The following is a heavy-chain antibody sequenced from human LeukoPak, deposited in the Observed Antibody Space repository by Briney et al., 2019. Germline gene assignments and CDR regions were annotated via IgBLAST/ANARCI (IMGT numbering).Heavy chain of an antibody. CDR1: GGSISSSSYY. D-gene: IGHD3-22*01. J-gene: IGHJ4*02. CDR3: ARHPSIEPHYYDTSGYSWNY. CDR2: IYYSGST. Sequence: PSETLSLTCTVSGGSISSSSYYWGWIRQPPGKGLEWIGSIYYSGSTYYNPSLKSRVTISVDTSKNQFSLKLSSVTAADTAVYYCARHPSIEPHYYDTSGYSWNYWGQGTLVTVSS. V-gene: IGHV4-39*01.